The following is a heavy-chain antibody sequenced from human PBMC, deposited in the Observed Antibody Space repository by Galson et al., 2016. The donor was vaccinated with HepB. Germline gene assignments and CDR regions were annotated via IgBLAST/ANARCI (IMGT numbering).Heavy chain of an antibody. D-gene: IGHD3-22*01. V-gene: IGHV3-15*01. CDR2: IKGKPDGGTT. CDR3: TTLRPDYYESSGYLSN. J-gene: IGHJ1*01. CDR1: GFTIPFSNVW. Sequence: SLRLCCAASGFTIPFSNVWMTWVRQAPGKGLEWVGRIKGKPDGGTTDYAAPVKGRFLISRHDSKNTLYLQMSSLKTEDTAMYYCTTLRPDYYESSGYLSNWGQGTLVTVSS.